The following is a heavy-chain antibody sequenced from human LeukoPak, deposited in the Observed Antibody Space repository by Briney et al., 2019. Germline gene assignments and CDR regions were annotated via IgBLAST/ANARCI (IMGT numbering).Heavy chain of an antibody. Sequence: PGRSLRLSCTASGFPFGDYAMNWVRQTPGKGLEWVGFIRSKAYGETTDYAASVKGRFTISRDDSKSIDYLQMSSLKTEDTAAYYCTRVRSQVAEYYFDYWGQGTLVTVSS. J-gene: IGHJ4*02. CDR1: GFPFGDYA. CDR2: IRSKAYGETT. CDR3: TRVRSQVAEYYFDY. D-gene: IGHD6-19*01. V-gene: IGHV3-49*04.